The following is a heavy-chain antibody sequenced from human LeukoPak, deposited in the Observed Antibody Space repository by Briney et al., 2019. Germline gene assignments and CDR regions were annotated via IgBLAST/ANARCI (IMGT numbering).Heavy chain of an antibody. CDR2: IYHNGNT. V-gene: IGHV4-38-2*02. Sequence: SETLSLTCTVPTYSISSGYYWGWIRQPPGKGLEWIGNIYHNGNTYYNPSLRSRVTISVDTSKKQFSLKLRTATAADTAVYYCARIEAVTRGYNHAYYFDYWGQGTLVTVSS. CDR3: ARIEAVTRGYNHAYYFDY. CDR1: TYSISSGYY. D-gene: IGHD5-18*01. J-gene: IGHJ4*02.